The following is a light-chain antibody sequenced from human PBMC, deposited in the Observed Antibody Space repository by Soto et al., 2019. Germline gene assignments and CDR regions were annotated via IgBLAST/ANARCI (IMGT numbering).Light chain of an antibody. Sequence: EIVLTQSPATLSLSPGERATLSCRASQRVSSYLAWYQRKPGQAPRLLIYDASNRATGIPARFSGSGSGTDFTLTISSLEPEDFAVYYCQQRSNWLFTFGPGTKVDI. CDR2: DAS. CDR1: QRVSSY. V-gene: IGKV3-11*01. CDR3: QQRSNWLFT. J-gene: IGKJ3*01.